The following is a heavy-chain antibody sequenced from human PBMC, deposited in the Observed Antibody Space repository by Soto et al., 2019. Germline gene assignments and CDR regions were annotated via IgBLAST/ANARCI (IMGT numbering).Heavy chain of an antibody. CDR1: GFTFSSYW. V-gene: IGHV3-74*01. J-gene: IGHJ3*02. CDR3: AREGSKSSGWYDAFDI. D-gene: IGHD6-19*01. Sequence: GGSLRLSCAASGFTFSSYWMHWVRQAPGKGLVWVSRINSDGSSTSYADSVKGRFTISRDNAKNTLYLQMNSLRAEDTAVYYCAREGSKSSGWYDAFDIWGQGTMVTVSS. CDR2: INSDGSST.